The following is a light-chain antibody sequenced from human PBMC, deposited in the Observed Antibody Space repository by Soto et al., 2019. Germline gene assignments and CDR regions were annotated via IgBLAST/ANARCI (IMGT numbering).Light chain of an antibody. J-gene: IGKJ1*01. CDR1: QSVSSN. V-gene: IGKV3-15*01. CDR2: GAS. Sequence: EKVITQSPAPPSVSPGEKATLSLRASQSVSSNLAWYQQKPGQAPRLLIYGASTRATGIPARFSGSGSGTDFTLTISSLQPEDVATYYCQKYNSAPRTFGQGTKVDIK. CDR3: QKYNSAPRT.